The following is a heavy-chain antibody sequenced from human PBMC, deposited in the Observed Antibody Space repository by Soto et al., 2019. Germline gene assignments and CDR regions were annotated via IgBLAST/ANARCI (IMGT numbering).Heavy chain of an antibody. CDR2: IIPIFGTA. V-gene: IGHV1-69*05. J-gene: IGHJ5*02. D-gene: IGHD1-20*01. CDR1: GGTFSSYA. Sequence: ASVKVSCKASGGTFSSYAISWVRQAPGQGLEWMGGIIPIFGTANYAQKFQGRVTMTRNTSINTAYMELSSLGSEDTAVYYCARDNRYNWNDEGWFDPWGQGTLVTVSS. CDR3: ARDNRYNWNDEGWFDP.